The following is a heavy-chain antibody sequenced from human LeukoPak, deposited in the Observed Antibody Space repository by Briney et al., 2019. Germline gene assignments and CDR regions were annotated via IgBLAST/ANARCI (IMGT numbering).Heavy chain of an antibody. CDR1: GGSISSYY. CDR2: IYYSGST. Sequence: SEALSLTCTVSGGSISSYYWSWIRQPPGKGLEWIGYIYYSGSTNYNPSLKSRVTISVDTSKNQFSPKLSSVTAADTAVYYCARRAIRSNALDIWGQGTMVTVSS. CDR3: ARRAIRSNALDI. V-gene: IGHV4-59*08. J-gene: IGHJ3*02.